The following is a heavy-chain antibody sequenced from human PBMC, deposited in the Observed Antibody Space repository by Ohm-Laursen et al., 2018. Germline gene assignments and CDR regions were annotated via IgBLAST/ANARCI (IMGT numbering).Heavy chain of an antibody. V-gene: IGHV1-18*01. CDR3: ARSCPRDFCNFDY. CDR1: GYTFTSYG. CDR2: ISAYNGNT. J-gene: IGHJ4*02. Sequence: GASVKVSCKASGYTFTSYGITWVRQAPGQGLEWMGWISAYNGNTKYPQKVQGRVTMTRDTSTSTVYMELSSLRSEDTAVYYCARSCPRDFCNFDYWGQGTLVTVSS. D-gene: IGHD2-15*01.